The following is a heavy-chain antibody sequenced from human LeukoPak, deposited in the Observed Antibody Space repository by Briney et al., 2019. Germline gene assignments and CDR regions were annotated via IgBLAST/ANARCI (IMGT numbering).Heavy chain of an antibody. Sequence: GESLKISCKGSGYSFTSYWIGWVRQMPGKGLEWMGIIYPGDSDTRYSPSFQGQVTISADKSISTAYLQWSSLKASDTAMYYCARLPYYYDSSGYYLGYWGQGTLVTVSS. V-gene: IGHV5-51*01. CDR2: IYPGDSDT. CDR1: GYSFTSYW. J-gene: IGHJ4*02. D-gene: IGHD3-22*01. CDR3: ARLPYYYDSSGYYLGY.